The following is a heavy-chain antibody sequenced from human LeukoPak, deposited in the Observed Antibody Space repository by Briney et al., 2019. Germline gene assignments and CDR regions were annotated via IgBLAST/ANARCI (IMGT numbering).Heavy chain of an antibody. CDR1: GFTFSGYW. CDR2: IKQDGSEK. J-gene: IGHJ4*02. CDR3: ARADGSSSSXAPLGY. D-gene: IGHD6-6*01. Sequence: GGSLRLSCAASGFTFSGYWMSWVRQAPGKGLEWVANIKQDGSEKFYVDSVKGRFTISRDNAKNSLYLQMTSLRAEDTAVYYCARADGSSSSXAPLGYWGQGSLVAVSS. V-gene: IGHV3-7*01.